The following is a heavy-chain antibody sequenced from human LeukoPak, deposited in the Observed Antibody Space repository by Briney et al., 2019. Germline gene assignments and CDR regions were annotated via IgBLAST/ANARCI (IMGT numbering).Heavy chain of an antibody. J-gene: IGHJ3*02. Sequence: GGSLRLSCAASGFTFSGSAMHWVRQASGKGLEWVGRIRSKANSYATAYAASVKGRFTISRDNAKNSLYLQMNSLRAEDTAVYYCARASGWYSSGPFDIWGQGTMVTVSS. CDR2: IRSKANSYAT. D-gene: IGHD6-19*01. CDR3: ARASGWYSSGPFDI. CDR1: GFTFSGSA. V-gene: IGHV3-73*01.